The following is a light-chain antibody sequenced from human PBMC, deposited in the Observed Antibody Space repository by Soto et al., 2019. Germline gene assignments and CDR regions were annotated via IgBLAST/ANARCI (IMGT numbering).Light chain of an antibody. Sequence: DIPMTQSPSSLSASVGDRVTITCRASQSISSYLNWYQQKPGKAPKLLIYAASSLQSGVPSRFSGSGSETDFTLTISSLQPEDFATYYCQQSYSTLAWTFGQGTEVEIK. V-gene: IGKV1-39*01. CDR2: AAS. CDR3: QQSYSTLAWT. J-gene: IGKJ1*01. CDR1: QSISSY.